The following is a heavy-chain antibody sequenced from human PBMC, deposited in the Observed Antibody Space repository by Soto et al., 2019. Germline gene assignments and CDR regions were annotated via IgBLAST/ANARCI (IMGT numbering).Heavy chain of an antibody. D-gene: IGHD6-19*01. Sequence: GGSLRLSCAASGFTFSSYAMSWVRQAPGKGLEWVSAISGSGGSTYYADSVKGRFTISRDNSKNTLYLQMNSLRAEDTAVYYCAKDARLALYSSGWYDLAELFDYWGQGTLVTVSS. CDR3: AKDARLALYSSGWYDLAELFDY. J-gene: IGHJ4*02. CDR1: GFTFSSYA. CDR2: ISGSGGST. V-gene: IGHV3-23*01.